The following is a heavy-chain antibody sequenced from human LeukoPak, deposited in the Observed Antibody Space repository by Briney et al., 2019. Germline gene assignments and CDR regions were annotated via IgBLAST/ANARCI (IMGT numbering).Heavy chain of an antibody. CDR3: ARLAVGY. J-gene: IGHJ4*02. V-gene: IGHV3-30-3*01. Sequence: GRSLRLSCTASGFTFSTHAMHWVRQAPGKGLEWVAIILYDGSNKHYADSVKGRFSISRDNSKNTLYLQMNSLRAEDTAVYYCARLAVGYWGQGTLVTVSS. D-gene: IGHD2-15*01. CDR2: ILYDGSNK. CDR1: GFTFSTHA.